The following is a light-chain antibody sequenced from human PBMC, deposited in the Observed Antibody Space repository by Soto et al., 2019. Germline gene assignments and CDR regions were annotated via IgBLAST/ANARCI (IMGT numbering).Light chain of an antibody. CDR2: EVS. CDR1: SSDVGGYNY. J-gene: IGLJ3*02. V-gene: IGLV2-14*01. Sequence: QSALTQPASVSGSPGQSITISCTGTSSDVGGYNYVSWYQQHPGKAPKRMIYEVSNRPSGVSDRFSGSKSGNTASLIISGLQADDEADYYCSSFTTSATRVFGGGTKVTVL. CDR3: SSFTTSATRV.